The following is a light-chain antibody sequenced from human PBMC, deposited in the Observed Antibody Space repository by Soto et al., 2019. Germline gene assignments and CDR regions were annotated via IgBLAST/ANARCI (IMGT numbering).Light chain of an antibody. V-gene: IGKV3-15*01. CDR2: GAS. CDR1: QNVNNN. J-gene: IGKJ5*01. Sequence: EIVMTQSPVTLSVFPGERATLSCRASQNVNNNLAWYQQTPGQAPGLLIYGASTRATGIPARFRGSGSGTEFTLTISSLQSEDFAVYYCQQYNNWPIPFGQGTRLEIK. CDR3: QQYNNWPIP.